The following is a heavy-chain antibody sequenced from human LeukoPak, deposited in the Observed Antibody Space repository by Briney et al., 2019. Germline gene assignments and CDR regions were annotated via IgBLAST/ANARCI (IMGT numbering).Heavy chain of an antibody. CDR2: INPNNGGT. CDR1: GYTFTGYY. J-gene: IGHJ4*02. D-gene: IGHD1-26*01. Sequence: ASVTVSCKASGYTFTGYYMHWVRQAPEEGLEWMAWINPNNGGTNYAPTFQGRVTMTRDTSISTAYMELSSLRSDDTAVYYCARFPSLLPFDYWGQGTLVTVSS. V-gene: IGHV1-2*02. CDR3: ARFPSLLPFDY.